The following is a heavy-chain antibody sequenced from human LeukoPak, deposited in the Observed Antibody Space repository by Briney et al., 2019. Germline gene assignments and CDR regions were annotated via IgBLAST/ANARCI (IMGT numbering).Heavy chain of an antibody. J-gene: IGHJ3*02. CDR1: GVPFNNAW. CDR2: IKGKSAGGTT. CDR3: TWLYSDAFNI. V-gene: IGHV3-15*01. D-gene: IGHD2-15*01. Sequence: GGSLRLSCAVSGVPFNNAWMSWVRQAPGKGLEWVGRIKGKSAGGTTDYAAPVKGRFTILRDDSENTLYLQMNSLTTEDTAVYYCTWLYSDAFNIWGQGTMVTVSS.